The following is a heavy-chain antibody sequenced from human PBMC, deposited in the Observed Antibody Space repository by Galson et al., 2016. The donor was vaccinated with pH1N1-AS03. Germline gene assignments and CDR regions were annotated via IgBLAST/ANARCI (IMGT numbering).Heavy chain of an antibody. V-gene: IGHV4-59*01. CDR1: GNSLDTFS. D-gene: IGHD3-10*01. CDR2: TFYGGST. CDR3: ASRSSVLYSYGSDV. J-gene: IGHJ6*02. Sequence: SETLSLTCSVSGNSLDTFSWTWIRQPPGKGLEWIGFTFYGGSTHYNPSLKSRITISVDTSKNLFSLQLKSVTAADTAVYYCASRSSVLYSYGSDVWGQGTTVTVSS.